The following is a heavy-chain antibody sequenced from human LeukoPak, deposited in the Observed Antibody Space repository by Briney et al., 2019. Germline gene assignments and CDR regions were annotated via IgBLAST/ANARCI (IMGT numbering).Heavy chain of an antibody. Sequence: ASVKVSCKASGGTFSSYAISWVRQAPGQGLEWMGGIIPIFGTANYAQKFQGRVTITADESTSTAYMELRSLRSDDTAVYYCARLRNYDSSGYYRYWGQGTLVTVSS. CDR1: GGTFSSYA. V-gene: IGHV1-69*13. CDR2: IIPIFGTA. CDR3: ARLRNYDSSGYYRY. D-gene: IGHD3-22*01. J-gene: IGHJ4*02.